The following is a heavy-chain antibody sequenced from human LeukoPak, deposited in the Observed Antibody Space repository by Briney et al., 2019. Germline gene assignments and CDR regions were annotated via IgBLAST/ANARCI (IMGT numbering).Heavy chain of an antibody. CDR1: GGTFSSYA. V-gene: IGHV1-8*02. J-gene: IGHJ4*02. Sequence: ASVKVSCKASGGTFSSYAISWVRQAPGQGLEWMGWMNPNSGNTGYAQKFQGRVTMTRNTSISTAYMELSSLRSEDTAVYYCARVEQGSGDQDYWGQGTLVTVSS. CDR2: MNPNSGNT. CDR3: ARVEQGSGDQDY. D-gene: IGHD3-10*01.